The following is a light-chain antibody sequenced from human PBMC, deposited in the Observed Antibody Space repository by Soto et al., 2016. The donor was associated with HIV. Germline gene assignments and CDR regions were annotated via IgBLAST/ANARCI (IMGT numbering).Light chain of an antibody. CDR1: QSISTN. J-gene: IGKJ2*01. V-gene: IGKV1-39*01. CDR2: GAS. Sequence: DIQMTQSPSSLSASVGDRVTITCRASQSISTNLNWYHHKPGQAPKLLIYGASSLQSGVPSRFSGSGSGTDFILTISSLQPEDFAAYYCQQTYNMPVTFGQGTQVGD. CDR3: QQTYNMPVT.